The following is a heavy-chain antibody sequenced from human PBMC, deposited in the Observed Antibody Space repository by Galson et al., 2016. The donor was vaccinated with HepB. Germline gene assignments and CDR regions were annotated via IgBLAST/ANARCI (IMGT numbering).Heavy chain of an antibody. D-gene: IGHD2-15*01. CDR1: GGSISSGVYF. CDR2: IRNSGGT. V-gene: IGHV4-31*03. CDR3: ARDQVIIAATRHFDL. J-gene: IGHJ4*01. Sequence: TLSLTCTVSGGSISSGVYFWNWIRQHPGKGLEWAGYIRNSGGTSYNPSLKSRVTISMDSSENQFPLKLTSVTAADTAVYYCARDQVIIAATRHFDLWGHGALVTVSS.